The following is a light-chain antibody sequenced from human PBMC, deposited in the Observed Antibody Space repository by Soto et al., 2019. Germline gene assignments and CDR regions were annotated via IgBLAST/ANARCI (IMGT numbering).Light chain of an antibody. J-gene: IGKJ1*01. CDR1: QSVTSN. CDR3: QQYNNWPRT. V-gene: IGKV3-15*01. CDR2: GAS. Sequence: EIVMTQSPATLSVSPGERATLSCRASQSVTSNLGWYQQKPGQAPRLLIYGASTRATGIPDRFSGSGSGTEFTLTISSLQSEDFAVYYCQQYNNWPRTFGQGTKVDIK.